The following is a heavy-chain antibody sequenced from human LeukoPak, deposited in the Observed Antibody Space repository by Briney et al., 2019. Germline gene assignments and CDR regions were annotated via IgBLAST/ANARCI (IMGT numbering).Heavy chain of an antibody. CDR2: INPNSGGT. CDR1: GYTFTGYY. CDR3: ARSPLLRFLEWFPSFDY. D-gene: IGHD3-3*01. Sequence: ASVKVSCKASGYTFTGYYMHWVRQAPGQGLEWMGRINPNSGGTNYAQKFQGRVTMTRDTSISTAYMELSRLRSDDTAVYYCARSPLLRFLEWFPSFDYWGQGTLVTVSS. V-gene: IGHV1-2*06. J-gene: IGHJ4*02.